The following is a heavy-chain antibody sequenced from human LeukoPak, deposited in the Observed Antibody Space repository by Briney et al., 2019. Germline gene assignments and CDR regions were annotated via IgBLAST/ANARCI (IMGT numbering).Heavy chain of an antibody. Sequence: ASVKVSCKASGYTFTSYDINWVRQATGQGLEWMGWMNPNSGNTGYAQKFQGRVTMIRNTSISTPYMELSSLRSEDTAVYYCARAAQTSGYYFDYWGQGTLVTVSS. V-gene: IGHV1-8*01. CDR3: ARAAQTSGYYFDY. J-gene: IGHJ4*02. CDR2: MNPNSGNT. D-gene: IGHD3-22*01. CDR1: GYTFTSYD.